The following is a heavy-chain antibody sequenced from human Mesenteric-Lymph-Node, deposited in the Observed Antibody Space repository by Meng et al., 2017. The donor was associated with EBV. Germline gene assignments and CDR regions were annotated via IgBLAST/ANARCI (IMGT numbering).Heavy chain of an antibody. CDR2: INHSGST. V-gene: IGHV4-34*01. CDR3: ARQRSDSRLFDY. J-gene: IGHJ4*01. Sequence: VQLQQWCAVLLKPSETLSLNCAVYGGSFSAYYWTWIRQPPGKGLEWIGEINHSGSTIYNPSLKSRVTMSVDTSKSQFSLKLSSVTAADTAVYFCARQRSDSRLFDYWGQGTLVTVSS. CDR1: GGSFSAYY. D-gene: IGHD4-11*01.